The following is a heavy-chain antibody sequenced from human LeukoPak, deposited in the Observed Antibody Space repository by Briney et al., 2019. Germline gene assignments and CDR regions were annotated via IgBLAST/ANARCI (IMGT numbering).Heavy chain of an antibody. CDR3: GFSEGDF. J-gene: IGHJ4*02. V-gene: IGHV4-34*01. CDR2: INHSGST. D-gene: IGHD6-25*01. Sequence: TSETLSLTCAVYGGSLSGFYWSWIRQSPEKGLEWIGEINHSGSTTYSPSLKSRVTMSIDTSKNQFSLELTSVTAADTAMYFCGFSEGDFWGQGALVTVSS. CDR1: GGSLSGFY.